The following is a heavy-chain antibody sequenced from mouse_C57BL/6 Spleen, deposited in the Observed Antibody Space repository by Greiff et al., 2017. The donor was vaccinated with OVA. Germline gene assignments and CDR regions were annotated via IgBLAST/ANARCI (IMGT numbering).Heavy chain of an antibody. V-gene: IGHV1-52*01. CDR2: IDPSDSET. D-gene: IGHD3-2*02. CDR1: GYTFTSYW. CDR3: ARETAQAMAY. Sequence: VQLQQSGAELVRPGSSVKLSCKASGYTFTSYWMHWVKQRPIQGLEWIGNIDPSDSETHYNQKFKDKATLTVDKSSSTAYMQLSSLTSEDSAVYYCARETAQAMAYWGQGTLVTVSA. J-gene: IGHJ3*01.